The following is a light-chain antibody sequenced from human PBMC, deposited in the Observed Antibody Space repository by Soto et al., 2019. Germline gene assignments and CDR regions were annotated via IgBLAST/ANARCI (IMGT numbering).Light chain of an antibody. CDR2: RNS. J-gene: IGLJ1*01. V-gene: IGLV3-9*01. Sequence: SYELTQPLSVSVALGQTARITWGGNNIGSKNVHWYQQKPGQAPVLVIYRNSNRPSGIPERFSGSNSGNTATLTISRAQAGDEADYYCQVWDSSPFGTGTKVTVL. CDR3: QVWDSSP. CDR1: NIGSKN.